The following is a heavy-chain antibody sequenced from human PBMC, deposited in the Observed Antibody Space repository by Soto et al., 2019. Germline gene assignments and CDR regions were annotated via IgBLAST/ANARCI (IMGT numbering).Heavy chain of an antibody. Sequence: QLQLQESGPGLVKPSETLSLTCTVSGDSISSGTVSGGSVSSGTYYWGWIRQPPGKGLEWIGSIYYPGSTYQNPSLRRRGTISVDASKNQFSLSLRSVTAADTAVYYCARHWYGSSAFDYWGQGTLVTVSS. CDR3: ARHWYGSSAFDY. V-gene: IGHV4-39*01. J-gene: IGHJ4*02. CDR2: IYYPGST. D-gene: IGHD3-22*01. CDR1: GGSVSSGTYY.